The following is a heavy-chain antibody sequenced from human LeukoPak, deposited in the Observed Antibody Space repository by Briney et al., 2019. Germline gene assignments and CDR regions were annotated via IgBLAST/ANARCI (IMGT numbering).Heavy chain of an antibody. CDR2: ISGSGGST. V-gene: IGHV3-23*01. CDR1: GFTFSSYA. CDR3: AKDPHAYYYDSSGSTDY. J-gene: IGHJ4*02. Sequence: GGSLRLSCAASGFTFSSYAMSWVRQAPGKGLEWVSAISGSGGSTYYADSAKGRFTISRDNSKNTLYLQMNSLRAEDTAVYYCAKDPHAYYYDSSGSTDYWGQGTLVTVSS. D-gene: IGHD3-22*01.